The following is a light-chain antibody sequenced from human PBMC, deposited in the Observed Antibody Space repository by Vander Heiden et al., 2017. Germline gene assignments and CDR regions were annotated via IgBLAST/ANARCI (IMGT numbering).Light chain of an antibody. J-gene: IGLJ1*01. CDR2: NVI. Sequence: QSALTQPRSVSGSPGQSVTISCTGTSSDVGYYNYVSWYQQHPDRAPKLIIYNVIKRPSGVPDRFSGSKSGNTASLTISGLQAEDEADYYCCSYAGSYTYVFGPGTQVTVL. CDR3: CSYAGSYTYV. V-gene: IGLV2-11*01. CDR1: SSDVGYYNY.